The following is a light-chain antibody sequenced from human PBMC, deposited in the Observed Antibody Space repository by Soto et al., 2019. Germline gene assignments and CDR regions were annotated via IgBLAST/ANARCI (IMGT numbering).Light chain of an antibody. CDR2: DTS. J-gene: IGKJ5*01. Sequence: EVMMTQSPATLSVTPGEGVTLSCRASQGIGDTLAWYQHKPGQTPRLLIYDTSTRATGVPARFSGSRSGPDFTLKISRVEAEDVGVYYCMQSIQFPITFGQGTRLENK. CDR3: MQSIQFPIT. CDR1: QGIGDT. V-gene: IGKV3-15*01.